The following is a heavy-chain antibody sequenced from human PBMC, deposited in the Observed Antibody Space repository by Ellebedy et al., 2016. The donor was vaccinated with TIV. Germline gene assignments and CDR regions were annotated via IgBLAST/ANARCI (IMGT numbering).Heavy chain of an antibody. V-gene: IGHV4-61*02. CDR1: GGSINSGSYY. CDR2: IYISGST. J-gene: IGHJ3*02. D-gene: IGHD2-15*01. CDR3: ARDPLGQVVDI. Sequence: SETLSLTXTVSGGSINSGSYYWSWIRQLAGKGLEWIGRIYISGSTTYSSSLKSRVTMSVDPSKNQFSLKLTSVTAADTAVYYCARDPLGQVVDIWGQGTVVTV.